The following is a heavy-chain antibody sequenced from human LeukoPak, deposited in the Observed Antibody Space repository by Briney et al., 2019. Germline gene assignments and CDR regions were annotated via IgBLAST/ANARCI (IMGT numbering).Heavy chain of an antibody. CDR1: GFTFSSFA. D-gene: IGHD6-13*01. Sequence: GGSLRLSCAASGFTFSSFAMSWVRQAPRKGLEWVSGISGSGGSTYYADSVKGRFTTSRDNSKNTLYLQMNGLRAEDTACYYCVRGCGSTCFDYWGQGTLVTVSS. J-gene: IGHJ4*02. CDR2: ISGSGGST. V-gene: IGHV3-23*01. CDR3: VRGCGSTCFDY.